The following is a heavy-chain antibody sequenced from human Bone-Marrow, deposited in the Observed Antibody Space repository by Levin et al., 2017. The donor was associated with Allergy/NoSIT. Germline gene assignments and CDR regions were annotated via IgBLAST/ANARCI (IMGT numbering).Heavy chain of an antibody. D-gene: IGHD1-7*01. V-gene: IGHV2-26*01. Sequence: SGPTLVKPTETLTLTCTVSGFSLSNARMGVSWIRQPPGKALEWLAHIFSNDEKSYSTSLKSRLTISKDTSKSQVVLTMTNMDPVDTATYYCARGQGITGTTPYYYYGMDVWGQGTTVTVSS. CDR3: ARGQGITGTTPYYYYGMDV. CDR2: IFSNDEK. CDR1: GFSLSNARMG. J-gene: IGHJ6*02.